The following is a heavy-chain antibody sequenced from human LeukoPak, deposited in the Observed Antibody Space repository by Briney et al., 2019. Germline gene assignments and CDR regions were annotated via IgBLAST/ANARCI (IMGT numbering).Heavy chain of an antibody. J-gene: IGHJ4*02. D-gene: IGHD3-3*01. CDR3: AKPDFWSGFGINY. CDR1: GFTFTNYG. CDR2: IRYDGSNK. Sequence: EGSLRLSCAASGFTFTNYGMHWVRQAPGKGLEWVAFIRYDGSNKFYADSVKGRFTISRDNSKKMLYLQMNSLGAEDTAVYYCAKPDFWSGFGINYWGQGTLVTVSS. V-gene: IGHV3-30*02.